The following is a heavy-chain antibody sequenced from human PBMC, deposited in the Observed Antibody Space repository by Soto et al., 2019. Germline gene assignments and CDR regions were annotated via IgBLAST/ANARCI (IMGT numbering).Heavy chain of an antibody. CDR2: INHAGST. CDR1: GDSISGFY. D-gene: IGHD1-1*01. J-gene: IGHJ5*02. Sequence: SETLSLTCTVSGDSISGFYWSWIRQPPGKGLEWIGYINHAGSTYYSPSLQSRVTMSVDTSKNQFSLKLSSVTAADTAVYYCASNKRIRNWNWFDPWGQGTLVTVCS. V-gene: IGHV4-59*12. CDR3: ASNKRIRNWNWFDP.